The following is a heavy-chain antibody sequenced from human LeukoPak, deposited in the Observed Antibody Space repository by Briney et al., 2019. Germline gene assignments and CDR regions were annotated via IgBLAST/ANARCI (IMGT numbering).Heavy chain of an antibody. CDR3: AKQPSSTSPNFDY. Sequence: GGSLRLSCAASKFTFSSYALNWVRQAPGKGLEWVSSISGSGDSTYYADSVKGRFTISRDNSKNTLYLQMNSLRAEDTAVYYCAKQPSSTSPNFDYWGQGTLVTVSS. J-gene: IGHJ4*02. CDR1: KFTFSSYA. V-gene: IGHV3-23*01. CDR2: ISGSGDST. D-gene: IGHD2-2*01.